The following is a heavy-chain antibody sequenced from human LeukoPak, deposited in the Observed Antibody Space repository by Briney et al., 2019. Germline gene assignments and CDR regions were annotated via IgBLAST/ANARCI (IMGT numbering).Heavy chain of an antibody. CDR2: IYYSGST. Sequence: SETLSLTCTVSGGSISGSSYYWGWIRQPPGKGLEWIGSIYYSGSTYYNPSLKSRVTISVDTSKNQFSLKLSSVTAADTAVYYCARVSVPGSSTSYASLNDAFDIWGQGTMVIVSS. J-gene: IGHJ3*02. CDR1: GGSISGSSYY. V-gene: IGHV4-39*01. CDR3: ARVSVPGSSTSYASLNDAFDI. D-gene: IGHD2-2*01.